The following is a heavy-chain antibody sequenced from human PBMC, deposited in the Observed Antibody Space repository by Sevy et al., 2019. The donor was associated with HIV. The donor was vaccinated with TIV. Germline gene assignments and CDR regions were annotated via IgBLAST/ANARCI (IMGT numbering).Heavy chain of an antibody. D-gene: IGHD6-13*01. CDR2: TRKKADSYTT. Sequence: GGSLRLSCAASGFTFSDHYMAWVRQAPGKGLEWVGRTRKKADSYTTEYAASVKGRFTISRDDSKNSLYLQMNSLKTEDTAVYYCATHAGIAAAGRVFDYWGQGSLVTVSS. V-gene: IGHV3-72*01. CDR1: GFTFSDHY. CDR3: ATHAGIAAAGRVFDY. J-gene: IGHJ4*02.